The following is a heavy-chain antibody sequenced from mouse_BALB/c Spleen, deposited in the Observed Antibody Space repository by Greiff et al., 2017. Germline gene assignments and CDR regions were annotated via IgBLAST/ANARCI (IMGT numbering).Heavy chain of an antibody. CDR3: TRDYRYEGYYYARDY. D-gene: IGHD2-14*01. J-gene: IGHJ4*01. V-gene: IGHV1S81*02. Sequence: QVHVKQSGAELVKPGASVKLSCKASGYTFTSYYMYWVKQRPGQGLEWIGEINPSNGGTNFNEKFKSKATLTVDKSSSTAYMQLSSLTSEDSAVYYCTRDYRYEGYYYARDYWGQGTSVTVSS. CDR1: GYTFTSYY. CDR2: INPSNGGT.